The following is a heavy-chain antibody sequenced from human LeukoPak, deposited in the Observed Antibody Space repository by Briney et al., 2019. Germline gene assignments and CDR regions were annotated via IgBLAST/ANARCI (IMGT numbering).Heavy chain of an antibody. D-gene: IGHD2-2*01. V-gene: IGHV3-53*01. Sequence: GGFLRLSCAASVFTVSTYYMTWVRQAPGKGVEGVSVIYSGVSTYYADSGKGRCTVSRDNSKKTLYLQMNSLRAEDTAMYYCARGLGYCTSTTCLLPFDYWGQGTLVTVSS. CDR3: ARGLGYCTSTTCLLPFDY. CDR2: IYSGVST. J-gene: IGHJ4*02. CDR1: VFTVSTYY.